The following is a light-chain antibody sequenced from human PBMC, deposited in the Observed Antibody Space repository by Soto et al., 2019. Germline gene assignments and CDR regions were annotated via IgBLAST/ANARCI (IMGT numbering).Light chain of an antibody. J-gene: IGKJ1*01. CDR2: AAS. V-gene: IGKV1-39*01. CDR1: QSINNY. Sequence: DIQMTQSPSSLSASVGDRVTISCRASQSINNYLNWYQQKPGKAPKLLIYAASSLQGGVTSRFSGSGSGTDFTLTVNNLQPEDFATYYCQQSFSTSWTFGHGTKVEIK. CDR3: QQSFSTSWT.